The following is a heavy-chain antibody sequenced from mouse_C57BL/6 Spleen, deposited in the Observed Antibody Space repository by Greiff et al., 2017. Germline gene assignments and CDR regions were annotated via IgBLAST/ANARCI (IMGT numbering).Heavy chain of an antibody. D-gene: IGHD1-1*01. CDR3: AQGLITTVVKGYYAMDD. CDR2: IDPSDSYT. Sequence: VQLQQPGAELVMPGASVKLSCKASGYTFTSYWMHWVKQRPGQGLEWIGEIDPSDSYTNYNQKFKGKSTLTVDKSSSTAYMQLSSLTSEDSAVYYCAQGLITTVVKGYYAMDDWGQGTSVTVSS. J-gene: IGHJ4*01. CDR1: GYTFTSYW. V-gene: IGHV1-69*01.